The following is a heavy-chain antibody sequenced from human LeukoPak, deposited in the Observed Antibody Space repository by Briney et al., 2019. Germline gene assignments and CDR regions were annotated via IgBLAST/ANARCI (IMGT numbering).Heavy chain of an antibody. CDR3: ARAPITSPFYFDY. Sequence: GGSLRLSCTASGFAFDEHGMSWVRQVPGKGLEWVSGINWSGGSTSYAAPLRGRFTISRDNAKSSLYLQMDSLRAEDTALYYCARAPITSPFYFDYWGQGTLVTVSS. D-gene: IGHD2-2*01. J-gene: IGHJ4*02. CDR1: GFAFDEHG. CDR2: INWSGGST. V-gene: IGHV3-20*04.